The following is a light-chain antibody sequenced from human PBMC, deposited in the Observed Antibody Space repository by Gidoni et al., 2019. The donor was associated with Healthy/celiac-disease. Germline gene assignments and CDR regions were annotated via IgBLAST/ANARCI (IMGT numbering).Light chain of an antibody. CDR2: GAS. CDR3: QQYNNWPWT. V-gene: IGKV3-15*01. CDR1: QSVSSN. Sequence: PATLSVSPGERATLSCRASQSVSSNLAWYQQKPGQAPRLLIYGASTRATGIPARFSGSGSGTEFTLTISSLHSEDFAVYYCQQYNNWPWTFGQGTKVEIK. J-gene: IGKJ1*01.